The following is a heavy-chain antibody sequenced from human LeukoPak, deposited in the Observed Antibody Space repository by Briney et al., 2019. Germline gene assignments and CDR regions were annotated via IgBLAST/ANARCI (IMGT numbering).Heavy chain of an antibody. V-gene: IGHV3-20*04. D-gene: IGHD2-2*01. J-gene: IGHJ1*01. Sequence: PGGSLRLSCAASGFTFSSYAMSWVRQVPGKGLEWVSGINWNGGDTGYADSVKGRFTISRDNAKNSLYLQMNSLRADDTALYYCARSCGTTSCSSAPEYFQHWGQGTLVTVSS. CDR1: GFTFSSYA. CDR3: ARSCGTTSCSSAPEYFQH. CDR2: INWNGGDT.